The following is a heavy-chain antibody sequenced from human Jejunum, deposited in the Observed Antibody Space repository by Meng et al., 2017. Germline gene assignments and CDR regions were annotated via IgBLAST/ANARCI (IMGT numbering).Heavy chain of an antibody. V-gene: IGHV4-39*01. J-gene: IGHJ5*02. CDR1: GGSISSSSHF. CDR3: ARKDYDIVAGYNWFDP. D-gene: IGHD3-9*01. CDR2: MSSSGST. Sequence: QLQLQESGPGLVKPSETLSLPCTVSGGSISSSSHFWGWIRQPPWKGLEWIGSMSSSGSTFYNPSLKSRVTMSVDTSKNQFSLKLSSVTAADTAIYYCARKDYDIVAGYNWFDPWGQGTLVTVSS.